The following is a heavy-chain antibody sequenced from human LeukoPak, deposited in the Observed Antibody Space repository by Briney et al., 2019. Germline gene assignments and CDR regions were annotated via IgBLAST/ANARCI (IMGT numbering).Heavy chain of an antibody. J-gene: IGHJ6*03. CDR3: ARDGPYNWNYGLYYYYYMDV. V-gene: IGHV1-2*02. CDR1: GYTFTGYY. CDR2: INPNSGGT. Sequence: GAAVKVSCKASGYTFTGYYMHWVRQAPGQGLEWMGWINPNSGGTNYAQKFQGRVTMTRDTSISTAYMELSRLRSDDTAVYYCARDGPYNWNYGLYYYYYMDVWGKGTTVTISS. D-gene: IGHD1-7*01.